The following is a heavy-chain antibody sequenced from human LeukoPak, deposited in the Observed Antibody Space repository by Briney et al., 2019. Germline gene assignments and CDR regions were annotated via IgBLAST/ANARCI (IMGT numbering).Heavy chain of an antibody. J-gene: IGHJ4*02. CDR2: ISYDGSNK. CDR1: GFTFSSYA. D-gene: IGHD3-22*01. V-gene: IGHV3-30-3*01. Sequence: GGSLRLSCAASGFTFSSYAMHWVRQAPGKGLEWVAVISYDGSNKYYADSVKGRFTISRDDSKNTLYLQMNSLRVEDTAVYYCAKGPGYYPTYVDYWGQGTLVTVSS. CDR3: AKGPGYYPTYVDY.